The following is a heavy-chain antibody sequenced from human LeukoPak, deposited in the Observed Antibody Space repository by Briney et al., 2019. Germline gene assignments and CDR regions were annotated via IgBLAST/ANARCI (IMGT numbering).Heavy chain of an antibody. CDR3: ARGYCSGGSCYPWGYYFDY. CDR2: IYYSGST. J-gene: IGHJ4*02. D-gene: IGHD2-15*01. Sequence: TASETLSLTCTVSGGSISSSSYYWGWIRQPPGKGLEWIGSIYYSGSTYYNPSLKSRVTISVDTSKNQFSLKLSSVTAADTAVYYCARGYCSGGSCYPWGYYFDYWGQGTLVTVSS. CDR1: GGSISSSSYY. V-gene: IGHV4-39*07.